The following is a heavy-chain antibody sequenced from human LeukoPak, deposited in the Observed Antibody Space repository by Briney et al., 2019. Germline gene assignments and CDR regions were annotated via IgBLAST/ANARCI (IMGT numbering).Heavy chain of an antibody. CDR3: AYDTGQCSSTSCYNYFDY. Sequence: GGSLRLSCAASGFTLSCYGMHWVRQAPGKGLEGVAFIRYYGSNKYYADSVKGRFTITTDTSKTTMYLQMNSLRAVAADTPYCAYDTGQCSSTSCYNYFDYWGQGTLVTVSS. CDR2: IRYYGSNK. D-gene: IGHD2-2*02. CDR1: GFTLSCYG. V-gene: IGHV3-30*02. J-gene: IGHJ4*02.